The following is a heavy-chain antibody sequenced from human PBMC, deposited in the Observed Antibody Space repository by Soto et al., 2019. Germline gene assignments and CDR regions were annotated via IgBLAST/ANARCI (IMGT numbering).Heavy chain of an antibody. CDR2: IYHSGST. CDR3: ARSYWNSPNWYFDL. J-gene: IGHJ2*01. D-gene: IGHD1-7*01. Sequence: QVQLQASGPGLVKPSGTLSLTCAVSGGSISSSNWWSWVRQPPGKGLEWIGEIYHSGSTNYNPSLKSRVTISVDKSKNQFSLKLSSVTAEDTSVYYCARSYWNSPNWYFDLWGRGTLVTVSS. V-gene: IGHV4-4*02. CDR1: GGSISSSNW.